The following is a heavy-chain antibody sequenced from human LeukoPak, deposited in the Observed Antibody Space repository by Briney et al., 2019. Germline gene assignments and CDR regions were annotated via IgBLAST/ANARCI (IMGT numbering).Heavy chain of an antibody. CDR2: MNPNSGNT. D-gene: IGHD3-3*01. V-gene: IGHV1-8*03. J-gene: IGHJ4*02. CDR3: ARGGFLEWLPLDY. CDR1: GYTFTSYD. Sequence: ASVKVSCKASGYTFTSYDINWVRQATGQGLEWMGWMNPNSGNTGYAQKFQGRATITRNTSISTAYMELSSLRSEDTAVYYCARGGFLEWLPLDYWGQGTLVTVSS.